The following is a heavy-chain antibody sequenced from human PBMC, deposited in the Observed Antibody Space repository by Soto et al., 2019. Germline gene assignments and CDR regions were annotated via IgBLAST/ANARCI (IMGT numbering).Heavy chain of an antibody. D-gene: IGHD2-21*02. Sequence: QVQLVQSGAEVKKPGSSVKVSCKASGGTFSSYAISWVRQAPGQGLEGMGGIIHIFGTANYAQKFQGRVTITADESTSTAYMELSSLRSEDKAVYYCASSPCGGDCYLDYWGQGTLVTVSS. J-gene: IGHJ4*02. CDR3: ASSPCGGDCYLDY. CDR2: IIHIFGTA. V-gene: IGHV1-69*01. CDR1: GGTFSSYA.